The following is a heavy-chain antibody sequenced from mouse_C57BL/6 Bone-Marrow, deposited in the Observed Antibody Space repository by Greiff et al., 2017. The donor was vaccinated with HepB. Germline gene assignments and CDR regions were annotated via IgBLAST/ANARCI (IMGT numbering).Heavy chain of an antibody. CDR1: GYTFTSYW. V-gene: IGHV1-64*01. D-gene: IGHD4-1*01. CDR2: IHPNSGST. Sequence: MQLQQPGAELVKPGASVKLSCKASGYTFTSYWMHWVKQRPGQGLEWIGMIHPNSGSTNYNEKFKSKATLTVDKSSSTAYMQLSSLTSEDSAVYYCARKRTGTGVYAMDYWGQGTSVTVSS. CDR3: ARKRTGTGVYAMDY. J-gene: IGHJ4*01.